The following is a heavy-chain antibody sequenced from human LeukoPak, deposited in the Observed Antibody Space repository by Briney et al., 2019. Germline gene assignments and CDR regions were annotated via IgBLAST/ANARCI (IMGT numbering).Heavy chain of an antibody. V-gene: IGHV4-38-2*01. CDR1: VYSISSGYY. CDR3: ARRIFGVVIILSSMGAFDI. J-gene: IGHJ3*02. D-gene: IGHD3-3*01. Sequence: SETLSLTCAVSVYSISSGYYWGWIRQPPGKGLEWIGRIYHSGSTYYNPSLKSRVTISVDTSKNQFSLKLSSVTAADTAVYYCARRIFGVVIILSSMGAFDIWGQGTMVTVSS. CDR2: IYHSGST.